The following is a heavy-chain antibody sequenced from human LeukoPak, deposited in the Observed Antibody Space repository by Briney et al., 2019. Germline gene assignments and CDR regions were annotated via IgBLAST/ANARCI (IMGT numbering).Heavy chain of an antibody. CDR2: TYYRSKWYN. Sequence: SQTLSLTRAISGYSVSSNSAAWNWIRPSPARGLEWLGRTYYRSKWYNDYAVSVKSRITINPDTSKNQLSLQLNSVTPEDTAVSYCARETWDGDYDLEPTFDYWGQGTLVTVSS. CDR1: GYSVSSNSAA. J-gene: IGHJ4*02. D-gene: IGHD4-17*01. CDR3: ARETWDGDYDLEPTFDY. V-gene: IGHV6-1*01.